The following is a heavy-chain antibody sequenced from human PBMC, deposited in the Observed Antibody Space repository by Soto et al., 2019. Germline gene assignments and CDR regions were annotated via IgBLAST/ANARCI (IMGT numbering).Heavy chain of an antibody. CDR1: GYTFTSYA. V-gene: IGHV1-3*01. J-gene: IGHJ4*02. D-gene: IGHD6-13*01. CDR3: ARVTEAAAGNRGKNEYGPNDY. CDR2: INAGNGNT. Sequence: GASVKVSCKASGYTFTSYAMHWVRQAPGQRLEWMGWINAGNGNTKYSQKFQGRVTITRDTSASTAYMELSSLRSEDTAVYYCARVTEAAAGNRGKNEYGPNDYWGQGTLVTVSS.